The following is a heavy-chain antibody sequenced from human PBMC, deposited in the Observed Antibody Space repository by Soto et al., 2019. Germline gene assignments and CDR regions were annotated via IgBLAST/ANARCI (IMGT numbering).Heavy chain of an antibody. Sequence: PGGSLRLSCAASGFTFSSYWMSWVRQAPGKGLEWVANIKQDGSEKYYVDSVKGRFTISRDNAKNSLYLQMNSLRAEDTAVYYCAGSHPYCSGGSCYEPDYWGQGTLVTVSS. CDR2: IKQDGSEK. CDR3: AGSHPYCSGGSCYEPDY. CDR1: GFTFSSYW. J-gene: IGHJ4*02. D-gene: IGHD2-15*01. V-gene: IGHV3-7*01.